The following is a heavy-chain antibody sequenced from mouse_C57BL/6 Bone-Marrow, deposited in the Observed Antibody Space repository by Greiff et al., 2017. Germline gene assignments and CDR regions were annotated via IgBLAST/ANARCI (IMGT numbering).Heavy chain of an antibody. V-gene: IGHV1-85*01. J-gene: IGHJ1*03. CDR1: GYTFTSYD. D-gene: IGHD1-1*01. CDR3: ARLEFDGSSRDWYVEV. CDR2: IYPRDGST. Sequence: QVQLQQSGPELVKPGASVKLSCKASGYTFTSYDINWVKQRPGQGLEWIGWIYPRDGSTKYNEKFKGKATLTVDTSSSTAYMELHSLTSEDSAVYFCARLEFDGSSRDWYVEVWGTGTTVTVSS.